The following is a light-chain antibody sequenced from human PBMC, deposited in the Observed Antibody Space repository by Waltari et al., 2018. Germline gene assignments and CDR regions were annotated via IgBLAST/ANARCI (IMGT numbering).Light chain of an antibody. CDR1: QSVSSSS. V-gene: IGKV3-20*01. CDR3: QQHGSSPFT. J-gene: IGKJ2*01. Sequence: EIVLTQSPGTLSLSPGERATLSCRASQSVSSSSLAWYQQKTGQAPRLLIYAASRRATGIPDRISGSGSETDFTLTLSSLEPEDFAVYYCQQHGSSPFTFGQGTKVEIK. CDR2: AAS.